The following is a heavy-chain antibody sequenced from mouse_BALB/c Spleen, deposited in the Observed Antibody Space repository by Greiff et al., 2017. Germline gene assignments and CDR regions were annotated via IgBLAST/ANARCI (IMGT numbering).Heavy chain of an antibody. CDR2: IYPGNSDT. Sequence: DVKLQESGTVLARPGASVKMSCKASGYSFTSYWMHWVKQRPGQGLEWIGAIYPGNSDTSYNQKFKGKAKLTAVTSASTAYMELSSLTNEDSAVYYCTRFGNYPLYALDYWGQGTSVTVSS. D-gene: IGHD2-1*01. CDR1: GYSFTSYW. V-gene: IGHV1-5*01. J-gene: IGHJ4*01. CDR3: TRFGNYPLYALDY.